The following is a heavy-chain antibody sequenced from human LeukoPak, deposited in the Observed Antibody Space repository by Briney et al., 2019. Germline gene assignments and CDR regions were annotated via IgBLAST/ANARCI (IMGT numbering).Heavy chain of an antibody. V-gene: IGHV3-21*01. J-gene: IGHJ4*02. Sequence: PGGSLRLSCAASGFTFSSYSMNWVRQAPGKGLEWVSPIGSSSSYIYYADSVKGRFTISRDNAKNSLYLQMNSLRAEDTAVYYCAGSVEYSSSAAGDYWGQGTLVTVSS. D-gene: IGHD6-6*01. CDR1: GFTFSSYS. CDR3: AGSVEYSSSAAGDY. CDR2: IGSSSSYI.